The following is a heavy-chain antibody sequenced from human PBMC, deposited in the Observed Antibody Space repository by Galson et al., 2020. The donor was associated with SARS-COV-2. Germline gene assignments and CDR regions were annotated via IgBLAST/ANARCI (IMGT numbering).Heavy chain of an antibody. CDR1: GYSFTSYW. Sequence: GESLKISCKGSGYSFTSYWIGWVRQMPGKGLEWMGIIYPGDPDTRYSPSFQGQVTISADKSISTAYLQWSSLKASDTAMYYCARSGHEKLVYFDYWGQGTLVTVAS. CDR3: ARSGHEKLVYFDY. V-gene: IGHV5-51*01. J-gene: IGHJ4*02. D-gene: IGHD5-12*01. CDR2: IYPGDPDT.